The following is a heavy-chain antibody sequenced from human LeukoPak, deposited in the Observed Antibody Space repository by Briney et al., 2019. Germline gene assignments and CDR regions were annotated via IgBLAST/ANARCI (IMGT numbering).Heavy chain of an antibody. J-gene: IGHJ4*02. V-gene: IGHV3-23*01. CDR2: ISGSGGST. CDR1: GFTFSSYA. Sequence: GGSLRLSCAASGFTFSSYAMSWVRQAPGKGLEWVSAISGSGGSTYYADSVKGRFTISRDNAKNSLYLQMNSLRAEDTAVYYCARVEGGYSYGYNVDYWGQGTLVTVSS. D-gene: IGHD5-18*01. CDR3: ARVEGGYSYGYNVDY.